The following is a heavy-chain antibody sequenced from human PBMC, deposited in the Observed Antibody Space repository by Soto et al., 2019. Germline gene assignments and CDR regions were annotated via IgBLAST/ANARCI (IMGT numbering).Heavy chain of an antibody. CDR2: IYYSGST. J-gene: IGHJ4*02. CDR3: TRAVLPAPAAFDY. CDR1: GGSISNYY. Sequence: QVQLQESGPRLVKPSETLSLTCIVSGGSISNYYWSWIRQPPGKGLEWIGYIYYSGSTTYNPSLQTRATTAVRTSNTHSSLTLCSVTAADTAAFYCTRAVLPAPAAFDYWGQGTLVTVSS. D-gene: IGHD2-15*01. V-gene: IGHV4-59*01.